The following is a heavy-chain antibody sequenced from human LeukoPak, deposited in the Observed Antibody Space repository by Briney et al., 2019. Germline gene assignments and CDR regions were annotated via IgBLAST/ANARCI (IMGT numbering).Heavy chain of an antibody. V-gene: IGHV3-23*01. CDR1: GFTFSSYA. Sequence: PGGSLRLSCAASGFTFSSYAMGWVRQAPGKGLEWVSGISPSGGITYYTDSVKGRFTISRDNSKNTQSLQMNSLRAEDTAVYYCAKDDDWGRYKHWGQGTLVTVSS. CDR3: AKDDDWGRYKH. J-gene: IGHJ1*01. CDR2: ISPSGGIT. D-gene: IGHD3-16*01.